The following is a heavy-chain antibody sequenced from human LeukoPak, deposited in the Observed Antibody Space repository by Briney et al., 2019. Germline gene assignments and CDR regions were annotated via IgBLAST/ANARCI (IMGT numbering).Heavy chain of an antibody. J-gene: IGHJ5*02. Sequence: SETLSLTCTVSGGSISSYYWSWIRQPPGKGLEWIGYIYYSGSTNYNPSLKSRVTISVDTSKNQSSLKLSSVTAADTAVYYCARVLRDPIVVASDPWGQGTLVTVSS. CDR2: IYYSGST. CDR1: GGSISSYY. CDR3: ARVLRDPIVVASDP. D-gene: IGHD3-22*01. V-gene: IGHV4-59*01.